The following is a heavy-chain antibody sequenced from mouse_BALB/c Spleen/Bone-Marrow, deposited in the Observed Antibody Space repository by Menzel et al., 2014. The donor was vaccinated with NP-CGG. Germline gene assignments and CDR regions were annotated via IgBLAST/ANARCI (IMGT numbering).Heavy chain of an antibody. CDR3: ARYMITTSYFDY. CDR2: ISSGGGNT. CDR1: GFTFSSYT. V-gene: IGHV5-9*03. Sequence: EVKLQESGGGLVKPGGSLKLSCAASGFTFSSYTMSWVRPTPEKRLEWVATISSGGGNTYYPDSVKGRFTISRDNAKNNLYLQMSSLRSEDTALYYCARYMITTSYFDYWGQGTTLTVSS. J-gene: IGHJ2*01. D-gene: IGHD2-4*01.